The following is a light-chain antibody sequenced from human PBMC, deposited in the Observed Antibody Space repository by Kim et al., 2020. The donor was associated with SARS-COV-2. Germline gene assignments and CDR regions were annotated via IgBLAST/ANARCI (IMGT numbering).Light chain of an antibody. Sequence: GPSVTISCTGTSSDVGGYSYVSWYQQHPGKAPKLMSYDVSKRPSGVPDRFSGSKSGNTASLTISGLQAEDEADYYCCSYAGSYTLVFGGGTQLTVL. CDR1: SSDVGGYSY. J-gene: IGLJ2*01. V-gene: IGLV2-11*01. CDR3: CSYAGSYTLV. CDR2: DVS.